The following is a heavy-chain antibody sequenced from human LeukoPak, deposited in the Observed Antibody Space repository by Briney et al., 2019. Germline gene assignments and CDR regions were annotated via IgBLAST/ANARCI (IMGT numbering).Heavy chain of an antibody. J-gene: IGHJ4*02. D-gene: IGHD4-17*01. CDR2: ISTAGST. CDR3: AKGTFDDYGDPDY. Sequence: PGGSLRLSCEISGFTLTTNAMGWVRQAPGKGLEWVSSISTAGSTFYADSVRGRFTASRDTSKNTLYLQMNSLRAEDTAVYYCAKGTFDDYGDPDYWGQGTLVTVSS. V-gene: IGHV3-23*01. CDR1: GFTLTTNA.